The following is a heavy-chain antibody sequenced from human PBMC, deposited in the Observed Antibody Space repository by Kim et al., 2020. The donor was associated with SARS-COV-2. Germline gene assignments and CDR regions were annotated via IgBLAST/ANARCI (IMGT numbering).Heavy chain of an antibody. Sequence: VKGRFTISRDNAKNTLYLQMNSVRAEGTAVYDCARVECGGDCYSPYYFDYWGQGTLVTVSS. CDR3: ARVECGGDCYSPYYFDY. V-gene: IGHV3-74*01. J-gene: IGHJ4*02. D-gene: IGHD2-21*01.